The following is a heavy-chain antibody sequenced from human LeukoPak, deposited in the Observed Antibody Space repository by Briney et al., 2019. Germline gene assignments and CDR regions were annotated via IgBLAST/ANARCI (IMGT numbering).Heavy chain of an antibody. CDR1: GFTFSSYA. D-gene: IGHD3-22*01. CDR2: ISYDGSNK. J-gene: IGHJ3*02. CDR3: ARGEYYDSSGPPGNAFDI. Sequence: PGRSLRLSCAASGFTFSSYAMHWVRQAPGKGLEWVAVISYDGSNKYYADSVKGRFTISRDNSKNTLYLQMNSLRAEDTAVYYCARGEYYDSSGPPGNAFDIWGQGTMVTVSS. V-gene: IGHV3-30-3*01.